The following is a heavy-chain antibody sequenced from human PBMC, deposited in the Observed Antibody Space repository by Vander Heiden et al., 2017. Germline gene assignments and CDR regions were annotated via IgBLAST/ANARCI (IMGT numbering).Heavy chain of an antibody. J-gene: IGHJ6*02. CDR1: GLNFSTYR. CDR2: IAYDGSNK. D-gene: IGHD2-2*01. Sequence: QVQLVESGGGVVQPGRPLRLPCAASGLNFSTYRIHWAGQAPGKGLEWAAGIAYDGSNKYYADSVKGRFTISRDNSKNTLCLQMNSLRAEDTAVYCCAKEVADIVVVPVPLVSYYGMDVWGQGTTVTVSS. V-gene: IGHV3-30*18. CDR3: AKEVADIVVVPVPLVSYYGMDV.